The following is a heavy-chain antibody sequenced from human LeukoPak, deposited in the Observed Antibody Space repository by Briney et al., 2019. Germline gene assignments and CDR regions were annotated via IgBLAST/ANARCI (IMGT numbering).Heavy chain of an antibody. CDR3: AKLWTSYCSSTSCYFDY. J-gene: IGHJ4*02. CDR1: GFTFSSYA. D-gene: IGHD2-2*01. Sequence: GRSLRLSCTASGFTFSSYAMSWVRQAPGKGLEWVSAISGSGGSTYYADSVKGRFTISRDNSKNTLYLQMNSLRAEDTAVYYCAKLWTSYCSSTSCYFDYWGRGTLVTVSS. CDR2: ISGSGGST. V-gene: IGHV3-23*01.